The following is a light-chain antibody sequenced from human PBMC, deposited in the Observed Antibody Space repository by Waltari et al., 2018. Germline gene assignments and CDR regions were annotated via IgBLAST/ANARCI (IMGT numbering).Light chain of an antibody. CDR2: ADD. Sequence: QSVLTQTPSVSEAPRQRVTISCSGRRSNIGNNAVNWYQQVPGKAPKLLVFADDLVPSGVSDRFSGSKSGTSASLAISGLRSEDEGVYFCAAWDDSLKGVLFGGGTKLTVL. CDR1: RSNIGNNA. V-gene: IGLV1-36*01. CDR3: AAWDDSLKGVL. J-gene: IGLJ2*01.